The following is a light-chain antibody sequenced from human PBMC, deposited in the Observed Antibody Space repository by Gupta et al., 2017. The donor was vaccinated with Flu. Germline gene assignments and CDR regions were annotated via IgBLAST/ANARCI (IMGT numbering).Light chain of an antibody. CDR1: NIRSKS. CDR2: DDT. CDR3: QVWDSSSDHWV. V-gene: IGLV3-21*03. Sequence: GKTARITCGGNNIRSKSVHWYQQTPGQAPVLVVYDDTDRPSGIPERFSGSDSGNTATLTISRVEAGDEADYYCQVWDSSSDHWVFGGGTRLTVL. J-gene: IGLJ3*02.